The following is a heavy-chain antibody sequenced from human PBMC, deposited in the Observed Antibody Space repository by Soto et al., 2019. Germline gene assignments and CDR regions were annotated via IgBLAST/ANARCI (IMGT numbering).Heavy chain of an antibody. CDR1: GFTFSDYA. V-gene: IGHV3-30*18. D-gene: IGHD6-19*01. J-gene: IGHJ4*02. CDR3: AKGGRQWLVTSAFNY. Sequence: VQLVESGGGVVQPGRSLRLSCAASGFTFSDYAMHWVRQAPGKGLEWVAVVSHDGRNTHYADSVKGRFTISRDSSKKTVSLEMTSLRAEDKAVYYCAKGGRQWLVTSAFNYWGQGALVTVSS. CDR2: VSHDGRNT.